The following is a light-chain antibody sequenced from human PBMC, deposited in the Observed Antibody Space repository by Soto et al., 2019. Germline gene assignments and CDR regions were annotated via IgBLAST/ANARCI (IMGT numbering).Light chain of an antibody. J-gene: IGKJ4*01. V-gene: IGKV3-15*01. CDR3: QQLDNWPLT. Sequence: EIVMTQSPATLSVSPGESATLSCRASQSIGSNLAWYQQKPGQAPRLLMYGASTRATGIPARFSGSGSGTEFTLTISSLQSEDFAIYYCQQLDNWPLTFGGGTKADIK. CDR1: QSIGSN. CDR2: GAS.